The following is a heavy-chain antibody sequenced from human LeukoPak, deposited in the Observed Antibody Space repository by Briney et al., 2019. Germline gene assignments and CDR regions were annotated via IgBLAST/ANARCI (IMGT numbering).Heavy chain of an antibody. CDR3: AKDRGYDILTGYYPPYGY. CDR2: ISGSGGST. J-gene: IGHJ4*02. Sequence: GGTLRLSCAASGFTFSSYGMSWVRQAPGKGLEWVSAISGSGGSTYYADSVKGRFTISRDNSKNTLYLQMNSLRAEDTAVYYCAKDRGYDILTGYYPPYGYWGQGTLVTVSS. D-gene: IGHD3-9*01. V-gene: IGHV3-23*01. CDR1: GFTFSSYG.